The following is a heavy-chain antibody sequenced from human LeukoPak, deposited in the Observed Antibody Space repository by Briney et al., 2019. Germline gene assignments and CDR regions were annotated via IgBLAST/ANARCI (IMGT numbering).Heavy chain of an antibody. CDR3: ARGNYGDYDTYYFDY. CDR2: IYYSGST. CDR1: GGSISNENW. Sequence: SETLSLTCAVSGGSISNENWWSWVRQPPGKGLEWIGYIYYSGSTNYNPSLKSRVTISVDTSKNQFSLKLSSVTAADTAVYYCARGNYGDYDTYYFDYWGQGTLVTVSS. D-gene: IGHD4-17*01. J-gene: IGHJ4*02. V-gene: IGHV4-4*02.